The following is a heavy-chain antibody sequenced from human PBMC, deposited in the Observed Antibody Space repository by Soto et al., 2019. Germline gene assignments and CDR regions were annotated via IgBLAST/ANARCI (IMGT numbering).Heavy chain of an antibody. D-gene: IGHD3-22*01. Sequence: GGSLRLSCAASGFTFSSYSMNWVRQAPGKGLEWVSSISGSSSYIYYADSVRGRFAISRDNAKNSLYLQMNSLRAEDTAVYYCARPNYFYDRSGYSGYWGQGTLVTVSS. CDR3: ARPNYFYDRSGYSGY. V-gene: IGHV3-21*01. CDR2: ISGSSSYI. J-gene: IGHJ4*02. CDR1: GFTFSSYS.